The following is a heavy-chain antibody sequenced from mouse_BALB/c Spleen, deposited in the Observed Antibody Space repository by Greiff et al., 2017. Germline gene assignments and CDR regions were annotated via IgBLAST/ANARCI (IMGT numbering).Heavy chain of an antibody. V-gene: IGHV5-4*02. Sequence: EVMLVESGGGLVKPGGSLKLSCAASGFTFSDYYMYWVRQTPEKRLEWVATISDGGSYTYYPDSVKGRFTISRDNAKNNLYLQMSSLKSEDTAMYYGARDDGYYGYWGQGTTLTVSS. CDR3: ARDDGYYGY. CDR2: ISDGGSYT. J-gene: IGHJ2*01. D-gene: IGHD2-3*01. CDR1: GFTFSDYY.